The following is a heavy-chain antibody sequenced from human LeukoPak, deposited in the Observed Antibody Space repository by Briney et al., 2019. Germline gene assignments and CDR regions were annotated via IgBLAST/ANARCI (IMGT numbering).Heavy chain of an antibody. Sequence: PGGSLRLSCAASGFTFSSYGVHWVRQAPGKGLEWVAFIRYDGSNKYYADSVKGRFTISRDNSKNTLYLQMNSLRAEDTAVYYCAKDSYGDYEVGWFDPWGQGTLVTVSS. CDR3: AKDSYGDYEVGWFDP. J-gene: IGHJ5*02. D-gene: IGHD4-17*01. CDR1: GFTFSSYG. V-gene: IGHV3-30*02. CDR2: IRYDGSNK.